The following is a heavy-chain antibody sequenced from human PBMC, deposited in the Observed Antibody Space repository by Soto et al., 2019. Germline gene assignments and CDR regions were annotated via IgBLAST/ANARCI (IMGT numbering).Heavy chain of an antibody. Sequence: QVQLVQSGAEVKKPGSSVKVSCKASGGSFNTYAITWVRQAPGQGLEWMGGIIPFFGTTIYSQKFQGRVTLTADESTGTAYMEVASLRSDDTALYYCAGRGGHRSAWFGIWFAPWGQGTLVTVSS. CDR3: AGRGGHRSAWFGIWFAP. V-gene: IGHV1-69*01. CDR2: IIPFFGTT. J-gene: IGHJ5*02. D-gene: IGHD6-19*01. CDR1: GGSFNTYA.